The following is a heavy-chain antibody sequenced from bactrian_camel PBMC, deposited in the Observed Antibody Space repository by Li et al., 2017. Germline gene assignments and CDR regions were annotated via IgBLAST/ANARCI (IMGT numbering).Heavy chain of an antibody. J-gene: IGHJ4*01. CDR1: GFTFSSAA. Sequence: VQLVESGGGLVQPGGSLRLSCAASGFTFSSAAMNWIRQAPGKGLEWVSYINSGSTDTDYVDSVKGRFTISRDNAKSTLYLQMDNLKPEDSGVYYCATVGSAYSNFESFGRVTFLAGARGPRSPSP. CDR3: ATVGSAYSNFESFGRVTFLA. CDR2: INSGSTDT. D-gene: IGHD4*01. V-gene: IGHV3S31*01.